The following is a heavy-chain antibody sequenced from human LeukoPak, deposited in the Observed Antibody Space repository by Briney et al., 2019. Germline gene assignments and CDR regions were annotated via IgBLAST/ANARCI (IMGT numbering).Heavy chain of an antibody. CDR2: INPTSGDT. D-gene: IGHD7-27*01. Sequence: GASLKVSCKASGYTFTGYYMHWVRQAPGQGLEWMGWINPTSGDTNYVQKFQGRVIMTRDTSISTAYMELSRVRSDDTAVYYCARGDGDGPARRAFDIWGQGTMVTVSS. CDR1: GYTFTGYY. CDR3: ARGDGDGPARRAFDI. V-gene: IGHV1-2*02. J-gene: IGHJ3*02.